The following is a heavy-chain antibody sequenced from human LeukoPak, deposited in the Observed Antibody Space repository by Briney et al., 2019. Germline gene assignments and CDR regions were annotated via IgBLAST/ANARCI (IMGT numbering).Heavy chain of an antibody. Sequence: GGPLRLSCAASGFTFNNYGMHWVRQAPGKGLEWVAVISYDGRNIHYPDSVKGRFTISRDISTDTLWLQMDSLRTEDTAVYYCAKGPLRGTAAAIDYWGQGTLVTVSS. CDR2: ISYDGRNI. CDR3: AKGPLRGTAAAIDY. V-gene: IGHV3-30*18. D-gene: IGHD2-2*01. CDR1: GFTFNNYG. J-gene: IGHJ4*02.